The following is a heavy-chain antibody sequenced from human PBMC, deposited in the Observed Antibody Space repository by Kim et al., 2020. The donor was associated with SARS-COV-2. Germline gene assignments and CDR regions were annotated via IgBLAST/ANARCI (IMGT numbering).Heavy chain of an antibody. CDR1: GGSFSGYY. V-gene: IGHV4-34*01. J-gene: IGHJ4*02. D-gene: IGHD3-10*01. CDR2: INHSGST. Sequence: SETLSLTCAVYGGSFSGYYWSWIRQPPGKGLEWIGEINHSGSTNYNPSPKSRVPISVDTSKTQFSLTLSSVTAAATAVYYCARGVLWFGELIDYWGQGTLVTVSS. CDR3: ARGVLWFGELIDY.